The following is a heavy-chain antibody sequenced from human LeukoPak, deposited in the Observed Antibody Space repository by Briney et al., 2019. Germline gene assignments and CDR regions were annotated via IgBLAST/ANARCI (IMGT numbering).Heavy chain of an antibody. CDR1: GGSIGSSRYY. CDR2: IYYSGST. V-gene: IGHV4-39*07. Sequence: SESLSLTCTVFGGSIGSSRYYWGWLRQPPGKGLEWIGSIYYSGSTYYNPSLKSRVTISVDTSKNQFSLKLSSVTAADTAVYYCARASIAARPVNWFDPWGQGTLVTVSS. CDR3: ARASIAARPVNWFDP. J-gene: IGHJ5*02. D-gene: IGHD6-6*01.